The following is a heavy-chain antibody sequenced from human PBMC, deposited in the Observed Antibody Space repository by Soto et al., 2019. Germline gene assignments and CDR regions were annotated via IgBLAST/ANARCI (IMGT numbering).Heavy chain of an antibody. V-gene: IGHV3-23*01. CDR2: ISGSGDST. Sequence: GGSLRLSCAASGFTFSNYAMNWVRQAPVKGLEWVSVISGSGDSTYHADSVKGRFTISRDNSKNTLYLQLNSLRAEDTAVYYCARRGSGSYYDYWGQGTLITVSS. D-gene: IGHD1-26*01. CDR3: ARRGSGSYYDY. J-gene: IGHJ4*02. CDR1: GFTFSNYA.